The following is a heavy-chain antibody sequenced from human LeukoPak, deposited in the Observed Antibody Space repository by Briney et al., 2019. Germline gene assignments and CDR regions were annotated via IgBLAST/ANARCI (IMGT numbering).Heavy chain of an antibody. V-gene: IGHV1-46*01. CDR1: GYTFSRYG. J-gene: IGHJ4*02. CDR2: INPSGDST. CDR3: AKIAARDTGEGY. D-gene: IGHD6-6*01. Sequence: ASVKVSCKTSGYTFSRYGISWVRQAPGQGLEWMGVINPSGDSTSYAPKFQGRVTVTRDTSTSTVYMELSSLRSEDTGIYYCAKIAARDTGEGYWGQGTPVTVSS.